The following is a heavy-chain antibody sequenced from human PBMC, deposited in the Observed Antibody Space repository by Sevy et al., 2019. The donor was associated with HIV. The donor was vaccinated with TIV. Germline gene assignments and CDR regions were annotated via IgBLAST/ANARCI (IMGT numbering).Heavy chain of an antibody. CDR2: IQYDGRNT. Sequence: GGSLGLSCTTSGFTFSYSGMHWVRQAPGKGLEWVTFIQYDGRNTHYADSVKGRFTISRDNSKNMLYLQMNSLRGDDTAVYYCAKNTAAVGTGGFDYWGQGALVTVSS. CDR1: GFTFSYSG. D-gene: IGHD6-13*01. J-gene: IGHJ4*02. CDR3: AKNTAAVGTGGFDY. V-gene: IGHV3-30*02.